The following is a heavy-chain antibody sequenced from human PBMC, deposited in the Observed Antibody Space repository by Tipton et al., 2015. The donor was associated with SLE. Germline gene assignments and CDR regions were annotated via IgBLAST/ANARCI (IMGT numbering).Heavy chain of an antibody. CDR1: GYSISSGHF. J-gene: IGHJ4*02. Sequence: TLSLTCSVSGYSISSGHFWGWIRQPPGKGLEWIEIIYHTGSTYYNPSLKSRVTISLDTSKSQFSLSLTSVTAADTAVYYCARHDFRAVTPDSWGQGTLVTVSS. V-gene: IGHV4-38-2*01. CDR2: IYHTGST. D-gene: IGHD3-3*01. CDR3: ARHDFRAVTPDS.